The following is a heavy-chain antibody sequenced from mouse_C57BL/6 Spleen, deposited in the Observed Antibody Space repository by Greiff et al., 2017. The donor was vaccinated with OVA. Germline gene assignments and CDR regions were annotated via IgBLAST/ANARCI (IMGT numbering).Heavy chain of an antibody. CDR1: GYAFTNYL. V-gene: IGHV1-54*01. CDR3: ARDYYGSSPLYYFDY. J-gene: IGHJ2*01. D-gene: IGHD1-1*01. CDR2: INPGSGGT. Sequence: QVQLKESGAELVRPGTSVKVSCKASGYAFTNYLIEWVKQRPGQGLEWIGVINPGSGGTNYNEKFKGKATLTADKSSSTAYMQLSSLTSEDSAVYFCARDYYGSSPLYYFDYWGQGTTLTVSS.